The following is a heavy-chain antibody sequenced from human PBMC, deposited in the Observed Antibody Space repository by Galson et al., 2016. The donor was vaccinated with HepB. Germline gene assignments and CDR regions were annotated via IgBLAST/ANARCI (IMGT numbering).Heavy chain of an antibody. CDR3: AKEVALWDYVWGSYRYTENYFDY. V-gene: IGHV3-23*01. CDR1: GFTFSSSA. J-gene: IGHJ4*02. D-gene: IGHD3-16*02. CDR2: ISGSGGST. Sequence: SLRLSCAASGFTFSSSAMSWVRQAPGKGLEWVSAISGSGGSTYSADSVKGRFTIPSDNSKNTLYLQMNSLRAEDTAVYYCAKEVALWDYVWGSYRYTENYFDYWVQGTLVTCSS.